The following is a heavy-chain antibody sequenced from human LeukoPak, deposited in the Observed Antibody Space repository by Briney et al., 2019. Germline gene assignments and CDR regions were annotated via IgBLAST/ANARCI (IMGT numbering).Heavy chain of an antibody. CDR2: INPNSGGT. J-gene: IGHJ4*02. CDR1: GYTFTGYY. V-gene: IGHV1-2*02. Sequence: ASVKVSCKASGYTFTGYYTHWVRQAPGQGLEWMGWINPNSGGTNYAQKFQGRVTMTRDTSISTAYMELSRLRSDDTAVYYCARKMGFWSGYSLDYWGQGTLVTVSS. CDR3: ARKMGFWSGYSLDY. D-gene: IGHD3-3*01.